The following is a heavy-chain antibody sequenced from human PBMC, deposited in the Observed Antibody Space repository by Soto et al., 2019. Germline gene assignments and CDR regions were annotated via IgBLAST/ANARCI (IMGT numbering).Heavy chain of an antibody. CDR2: INAGNGNT. V-gene: IGHV1-3*01. D-gene: IGHD3-9*01. CDR1: GYTFTSYA. Sequence: QVQLVQSGAEVKKPGASVKVSCKASGYTFTSYAMHWVRQAPGQRLEWMGWINAGNGNTKYSQKFQGRVTITRDTSASTAYMELSSLRSEATAVYYCARDPAYYDLLTGPSPFRGMDVCGQGTTVTVSS. CDR3: ARDPAYYDLLTGPSPFRGMDV. J-gene: IGHJ6*02.